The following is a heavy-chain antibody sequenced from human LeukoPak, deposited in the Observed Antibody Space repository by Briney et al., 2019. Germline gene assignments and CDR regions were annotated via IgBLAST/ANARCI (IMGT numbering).Heavy chain of an antibody. D-gene: IGHD3-22*01. CDR1: GGSFSGYY. Sequence: SETLSLTCAVYGGSFSGYYWSWIRQPAGKGLEWIGRIYTSGSTNYNPSLKSRVTISVDTSKNQFSLKLSSVTAADTAVYYCARETVTMIVDMIWGQGTLVTVSS. CDR3: ARETVTMIVDMI. J-gene: IGHJ4*02. CDR2: IYTSGST. V-gene: IGHV4-4*07.